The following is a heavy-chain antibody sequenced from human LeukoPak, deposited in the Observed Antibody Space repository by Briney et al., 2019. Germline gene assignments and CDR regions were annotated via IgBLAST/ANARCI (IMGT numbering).Heavy chain of an antibody. D-gene: IGHD3-22*01. V-gene: IGHV3-23*01. CDR2: ITGSAGST. CDR1: GFTFSYYS. J-gene: IGHJ4*02. Sequence: GGSLRLSCAASGFTFSYYSMSWVRQAPGKGLEWVSGITGSAGSTHYADFVKGRFTISRDNTKNTLYLQMNSLRAEDTAIYYCAKSSYYDSSGYYREYYFDYWGQGTLVTVSS. CDR3: AKSSYYDSSGYYREYYFDY.